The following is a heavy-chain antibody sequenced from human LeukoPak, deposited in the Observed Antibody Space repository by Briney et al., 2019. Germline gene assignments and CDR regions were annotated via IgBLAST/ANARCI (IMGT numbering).Heavy chain of an antibody. CDR1: GGTFSSYT. CDR2: IIPILAIA. D-gene: IGHD2-15*01. Sequence: SMKVSCKASGGTFSSYTISWVRQAPGQGLEWMGRIIPILAIANYAQKFQGRVTITADKSTSTAYMELSSLRSEDTAVYYCARGYCSGGSFYSLDYWGQGTLVTVSS. J-gene: IGHJ4*02. V-gene: IGHV1-69*02. CDR3: ARGYCSGGSFYSLDY.